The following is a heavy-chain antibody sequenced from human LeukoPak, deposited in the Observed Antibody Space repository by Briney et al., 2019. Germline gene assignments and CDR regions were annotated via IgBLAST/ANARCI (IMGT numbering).Heavy chain of an antibody. Sequence: PSETLSLTCTVSGYSISSGYYWGWIRPPPGKGLEWIGSIYHSGSTYYNPSLKSRVTISVDTSKNQFSLKLSSVTAADTAVYYCARDPLWFGELLSPLDYWGQGTLVTVSS. CDR1: GYSISSGYY. J-gene: IGHJ4*02. CDR3: ARDPLWFGELLSPLDY. D-gene: IGHD3-10*01. CDR2: IYHSGST. V-gene: IGHV4-38-2*02.